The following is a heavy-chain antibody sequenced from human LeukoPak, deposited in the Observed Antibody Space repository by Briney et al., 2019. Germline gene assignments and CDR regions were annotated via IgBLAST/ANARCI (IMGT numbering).Heavy chain of an antibody. V-gene: IGHV3-74*01. J-gene: IGHJ4*02. CDR3: AREGGGPSYYYDSSGYWAYFDY. CDR1: GFTFSSYW. CDR2: INSDGSST. D-gene: IGHD3-22*01. Sequence: GGSLRLSCAASGFTFSSYWMHWVRQAPGKGRVWVSRINSDGSSTSYADSVKGRFTISRDNAKNTLYLQMNSLRAEDTAVYYCAREGGGPSYYYDSSGYWAYFDYWGQGTLVTVSS.